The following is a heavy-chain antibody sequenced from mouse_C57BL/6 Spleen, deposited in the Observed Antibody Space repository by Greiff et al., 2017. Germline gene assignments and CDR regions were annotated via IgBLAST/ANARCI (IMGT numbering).Heavy chain of an antibody. CDR3: ASSYYYGSSYGHFDV. D-gene: IGHD1-1*01. Sequence: QVQLKESGAELVKPGASVKISCKASGYAFSSYWMNWVKQRPGKGLEWIGQIYPGDGDTNYNGKFKGKATLTADKSSSTAYMQLSSLTSEDSAVYYCASSYYYGSSYGHFDVWGTGTTVTVSS. V-gene: IGHV1-80*01. J-gene: IGHJ1*03. CDR2: IYPGDGDT. CDR1: GYAFSSYW.